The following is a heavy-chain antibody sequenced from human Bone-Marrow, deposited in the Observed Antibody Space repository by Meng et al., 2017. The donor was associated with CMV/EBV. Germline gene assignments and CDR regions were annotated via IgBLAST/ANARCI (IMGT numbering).Heavy chain of an antibody. V-gene: IGHV1-18*01. Sequence: ASVKVSCKASGYTFTSYGISWVRQAPGQGLEWMGWISAYNGNTNYAQKLQGRVTMTTDTSTSTAYMELRSLRSDDTAVYYCARERCSSTSCYGIDAFDIWGQGTMVTVSS. CDR1: GYTFTSYG. CDR3: ARERCSSTSCYGIDAFDI. D-gene: IGHD2-2*01. CDR2: ISAYNGNT. J-gene: IGHJ3*02.